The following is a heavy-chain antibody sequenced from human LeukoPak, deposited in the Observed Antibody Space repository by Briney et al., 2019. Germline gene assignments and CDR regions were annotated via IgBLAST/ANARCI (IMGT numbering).Heavy chain of an antibody. J-gene: IGHJ3*02. V-gene: IGHV3-23*01. Sequence: RAGGSLRLSCAASGFTFSSYAMSWVRQAPGKGLEWVSAISGSGGSTYYADSVKGRFTISRDNSKNTLYLQMNSLRPEGTAVYYCAILTVPLDAFDIWGQGTMVTVSS. CDR2: ISGSGGST. D-gene: IGHD1-1*01. CDR3: AILTVPLDAFDI. CDR1: GFTFSSYA.